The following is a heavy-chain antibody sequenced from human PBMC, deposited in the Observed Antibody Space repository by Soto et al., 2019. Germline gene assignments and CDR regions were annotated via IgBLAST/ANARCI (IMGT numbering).Heavy chain of an antibody. CDR1: DLSVTSYA. D-gene: IGHD1-1*01. Sequence: PGGSLRRSCVAPDLSVTSYAMTWVRLPPGKGLQWVAALSHDGGNIYYRDSVRGRFTISRDNSKNTFYLQMHSLKGEDTAVYFCAKQMGTWVDTAIDFWGQGTQVTVSS. CDR3: AKQMGTWVDTAIDF. J-gene: IGHJ4*02. CDR2: LSHDGGNI. V-gene: IGHV3-23*01.